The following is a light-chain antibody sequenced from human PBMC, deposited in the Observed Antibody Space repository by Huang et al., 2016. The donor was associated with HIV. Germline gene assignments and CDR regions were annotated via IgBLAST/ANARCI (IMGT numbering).Light chain of an antibody. CDR1: KSIATN. J-gene: IGKJ2*03. V-gene: IGKV3-15*01. Sequence: EIVLTQSPATLSVSPGEGATLSCRANKSIATNLAWYHQRPGQAPRILIYDASTRASGLPGRFSGSGSGTEFTLTVSGLHSEDFAIYYCQQYHNWPYSFGQGTKLEIK. CDR3: QQYHNWPYS. CDR2: DAS.